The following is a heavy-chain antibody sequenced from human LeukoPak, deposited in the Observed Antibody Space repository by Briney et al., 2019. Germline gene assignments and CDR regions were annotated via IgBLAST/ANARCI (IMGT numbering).Heavy chain of an antibody. CDR3: ATGRIAVAGTSWFDP. D-gene: IGHD6-19*01. Sequence: ASVKVSCKVSGYTFTDYYMHWVQQAPGKGLEWMGLADPEDGETIYAEKFQGRVTITADTSTDTAYMELSSLRSEDTAVYYCATGRIAVAGTSWFDPWGQGTLVTVSS. CDR1: GYTFTDYY. CDR2: ADPEDGET. V-gene: IGHV1-69-2*01. J-gene: IGHJ5*02.